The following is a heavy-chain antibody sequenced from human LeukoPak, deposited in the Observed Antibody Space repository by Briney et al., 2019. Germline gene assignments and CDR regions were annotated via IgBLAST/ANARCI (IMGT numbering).Heavy chain of an antibody. CDR3: ARRHGAALDF. V-gene: IGHV5-51*01. Sequence: GESLQISCKGSGYSFNTYWIGWVRQMPGKGLEWMGIIYPGDSDSRYSPSFQGQVTFSADKSISTAYLQWTSLKTSDTAMYYCARRHGAALDFWGQGTQVTVSS. CDR2: IYPGDSDS. CDR1: GYSFNTYW. D-gene: IGHD2-15*01. J-gene: IGHJ4*02.